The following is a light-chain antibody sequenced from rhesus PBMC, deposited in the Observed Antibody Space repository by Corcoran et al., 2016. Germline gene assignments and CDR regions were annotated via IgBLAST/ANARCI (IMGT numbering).Light chain of an antibody. V-gene: IGKV1-33*02. J-gene: IGKJ1*01. CDR1: QGISSW. CDR3: QQQNSYPRT. CDR2: AAS. Sequence: DIQMTQSPSSLSASVGDRVTITCQASQGISSWLAWYQQKQGKAPKLLIYAASSLQRGVPSRFSGSGSGTDCTLTSSSLQPEDFATYYCQQQNSYPRTFGQGTKVEIK.